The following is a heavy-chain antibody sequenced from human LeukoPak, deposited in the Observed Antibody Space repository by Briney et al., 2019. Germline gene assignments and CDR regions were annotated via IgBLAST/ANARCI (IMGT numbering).Heavy chain of an antibody. J-gene: IGHJ4*02. V-gene: IGHV1-46*01. D-gene: IGHD3-22*01. Sequence: EASVKVSCKASGYTFTNYYMHWVRQAPGQGPEWMGMINPSGGSANYARKFQGRVTMTRDTSTSTLYMEMSSLRSEDTAVYYCARGLSMLVVGNQYYFDHWGQGTLVTVSS. CDR2: INPSGGSA. CDR1: GYTFTNYY. CDR3: ARGLSMLVVGNQYYFDH.